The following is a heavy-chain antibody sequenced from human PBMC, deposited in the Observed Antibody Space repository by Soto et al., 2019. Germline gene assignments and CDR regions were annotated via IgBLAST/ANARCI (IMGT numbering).Heavy chain of an antibody. CDR1: GYSFTSNW. D-gene: IGHD3-10*01. V-gene: IGHV5-51*01. CDR2: IYPGDSDS. Sequence: LGESLKISCKGSGYSFTSNWIGWVRQMPGKGLEWMGIIYPGDSDSRYSPSLQGQVTISADKSISTAYLQWSSLKASDTAMYYCAGGGVRGVITRTRDYYGMDVWGQGTTVTVSS. J-gene: IGHJ6*02. CDR3: AGGGVRGVITRTRDYYGMDV.